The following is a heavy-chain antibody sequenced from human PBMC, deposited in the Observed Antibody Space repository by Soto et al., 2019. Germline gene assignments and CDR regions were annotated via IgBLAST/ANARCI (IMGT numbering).Heavy chain of an antibody. Sequence: ASLKVSCKASGYTFTSYGISWVRQAPGQGLEWMGWISAYNGNTNYAQKLQGRVTMTTDTSTSTAYMELRSLRSDDTAVYYCARDKYDILTGYPRNYFDYWGQGTLVTVSS. D-gene: IGHD3-9*01. CDR2: ISAYNGNT. J-gene: IGHJ4*02. CDR1: GYTFTSYG. CDR3: ARDKYDILTGYPRNYFDY. V-gene: IGHV1-18*01.